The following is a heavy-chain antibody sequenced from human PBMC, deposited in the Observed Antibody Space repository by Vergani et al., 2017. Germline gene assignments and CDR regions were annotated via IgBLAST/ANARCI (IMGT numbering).Heavy chain of an antibody. D-gene: IGHD5-18*01. CDR2: INHSGNT. CDR1: GGSFSGYY. J-gene: IGHJ4*02. CDR3: AREGGYSYGYYFDY. Sequence: QVQLQQWGAGLLKPSETLSLTCAVYGGSFSGYYWSWIRQPPGKGLEWIGEINHSGNTNYNPSLKSRGTISVDTSKNQFSLKLSSVTAADTAVYYCAREGGYSYGYYFDYWGQGTLVTVSS. V-gene: IGHV4-34*01.